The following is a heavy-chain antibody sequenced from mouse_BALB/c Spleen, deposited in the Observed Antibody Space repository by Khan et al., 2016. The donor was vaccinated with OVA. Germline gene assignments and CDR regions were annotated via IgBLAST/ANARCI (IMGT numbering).Heavy chain of an antibody. CDR1: GYTFTSYT. CDR3: VRDGAYHRNDSWFAY. CDR2: INPSNGYT. V-gene: IGHV1-4*01. D-gene: IGHD2-14*01. Sequence: QVRLQQSGAELARPGASVKMSCKASGYTFTSYTIHWIKERPGQGLEWIGYINPSNGYTNYNQKFKDKATLTTDKSSTTAYLQLSSLTSDDSAVYNCVRDGAYHRNDSWFAYWGQGTLVTVSA. J-gene: IGHJ3*01.